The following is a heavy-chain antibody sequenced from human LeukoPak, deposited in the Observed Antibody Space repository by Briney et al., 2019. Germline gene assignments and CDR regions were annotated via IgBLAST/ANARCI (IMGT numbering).Heavy chain of an antibody. D-gene: IGHD3-10*01. Sequence: PGGSLRLSCAASGFTLSSSEMNWVRQAPGKGLEWVSYITSSGGTTYYADSVKGRFTISRDNARNSLFLQMNSLRAEDTAVYYCARYQRWSGELDFWGQGTLVSVSS. CDR2: ITSSGGTT. J-gene: IGHJ4*02. CDR3: ARYQRWSGELDF. CDR1: GFTLSSSE. V-gene: IGHV3-48*03.